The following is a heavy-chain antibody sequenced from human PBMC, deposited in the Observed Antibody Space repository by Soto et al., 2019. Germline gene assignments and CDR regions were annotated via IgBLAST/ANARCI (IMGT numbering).Heavy chain of an antibody. CDR2: ISAYNGNT. CDR1: GYTFTSYG. V-gene: IGHV1-18*01. J-gene: IGHJ4*02. Sequence: QVQLVQSGAEVKKPGASVKVSCKASGYTFTSYGFSWVRQAPGQGLEWVGWISAYNGNTYYAQKLQGRVTMTTDTPTNTAYMARRGLRSDDTAVYYCARGGGAGPAGDYWGQGTLVTVSS. D-gene: IGHD6-19*01. CDR3: ARGGGAGPAGDY.